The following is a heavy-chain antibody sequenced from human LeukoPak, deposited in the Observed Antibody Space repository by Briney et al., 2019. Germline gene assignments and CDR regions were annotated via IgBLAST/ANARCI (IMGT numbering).Heavy chain of an antibody. CDR1: GFTFSLCA. CDR3: AKADGSYKTLIDY. J-gene: IGHJ4*02. D-gene: IGHD3-10*01. V-gene: IGHV3-23*01. Sequence: PGGSLRLSCAASGFTFSLCAMNWVRQAPGKGLEWVSGISGSGGSTYYADSVKGRFTTSRDSSKNTVYLQMNSLRAEDTAVYYCAKADGSYKTLIDYWGQGTLVTVSS. CDR2: ISGSGGST.